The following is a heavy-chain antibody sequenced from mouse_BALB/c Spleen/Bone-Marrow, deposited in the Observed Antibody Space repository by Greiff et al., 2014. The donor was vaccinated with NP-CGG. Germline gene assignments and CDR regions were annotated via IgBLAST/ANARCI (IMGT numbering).Heavy chain of an antibody. Sequence: DVKLVESGGGLVKPGGSLKLSCAASGFTFSSYAMSWVRQTPEKRLEWVASISSGGSTYYPDSVKGRFTISRDNARNILYLQMSSLRSEDTAMYYCARVNYYGSFDYWGQGTTLTVSS. D-gene: IGHD1-2*01. V-gene: IGHV5-6-5*01. J-gene: IGHJ2*01. CDR1: GFTFSSYA. CDR3: ARVNYYGSFDY. CDR2: ISSGGST.